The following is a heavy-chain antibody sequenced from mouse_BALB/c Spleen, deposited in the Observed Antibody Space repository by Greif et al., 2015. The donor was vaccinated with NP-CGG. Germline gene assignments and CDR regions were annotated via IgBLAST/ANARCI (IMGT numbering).Heavy chain of an antibody. CDR2: IYPGDGDT. CDR3: AREEDYYGSPLAY. J-gene: IGHJ3*01. D-gene: IGHD1-1*01. CDR1: GYAFSSSW. Sequence: VQLQQSGPELVKPGASVKISCKASGYAFSSSWMNWVKQRPGQGLEWIGRIYPGDGDTNYNGKFKGKATLTADKPSSTAYMQLSSLTSVDSAVYFCAREEDYYGSPLAYWGQGTLVTVSA. V-gene: IGHV1-82*01.